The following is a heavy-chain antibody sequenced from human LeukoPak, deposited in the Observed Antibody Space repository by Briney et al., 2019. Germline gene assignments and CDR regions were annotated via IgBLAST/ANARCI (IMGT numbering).Heavy chain of an antibody. J-gene: IGHJ6*03. CDR1: GGTFSSYA. CDR3: ARDKERWLQSNYYYMDV. Sequence: SVKVSCKASGGTFSSYAISWVRQAPGQGLEWMGGIIPIFGTANYAQKFQGRVTITADKSTSTAYMELSSLRSEDTAVYYCARDKERWLQSNYYYMDVWGKGTTVTVSS. D-gene: IGHD5-24*01. CDR2: IIPIFGTA. V-gene: IGHV1-69*06.